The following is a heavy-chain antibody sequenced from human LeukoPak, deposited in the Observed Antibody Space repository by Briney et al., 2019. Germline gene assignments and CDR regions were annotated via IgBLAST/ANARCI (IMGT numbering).Heavy chain of an antibody. CDR1: GVTQCRYW. CDR3: ARLYASATIFDY. Sequence: GGSLSVSCAPSGVTQCRYWMSWVREAPGKGREGVANINQDGSEKHYVDSVKGRFTLSRDNPKNSLYLKMNSLRAEHRSGYYCARLYASATIFDYCGQGNLVTVSS. CDR2: INQDGSEK. J-gene: IGHJ4*02. V-gene: IGHV3-7*04. D-gene: IGHD3-16*01.